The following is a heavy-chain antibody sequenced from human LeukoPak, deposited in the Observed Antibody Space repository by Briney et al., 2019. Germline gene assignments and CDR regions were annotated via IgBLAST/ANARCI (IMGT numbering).Heavy chain of an antibody. CDR3: ARGMYYDSSGYGPYYYYYGMDV. CDR2: IYYSGST. D-gene: IGHD3-22*01. J-gene: IGHJ6*02. CDR1: GGSISSGGYY. Sequence: SQTLSLTCTVSGGSISSGGYYWSWISQHPGKGLEWIGYIYYSGSTYYNPSLKSRVTISVDTSKNQFSLKLSSVSAADTAVYYCARGMYYDSSGYGPYYYYYGMDVWGQGTTVTVSS. V-gene: IGHV4-31*03.